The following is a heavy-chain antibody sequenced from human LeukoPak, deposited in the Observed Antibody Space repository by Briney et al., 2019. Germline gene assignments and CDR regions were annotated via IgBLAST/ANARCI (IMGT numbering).Heavy chain of an antibody. Sequence: ASVKVSCKASGYTFTGYYMHWVRQAPGQGLEWMGWINPNSGGTNYAQKFQGRVTMTRDTSISTAYMELSRLRSDDTAVYYCARATYYDSSATRWGQGTLVTVSS. V-gene: IGHV1-2*02. CDR1: GYTFTGYY. CDR3: ARATYYDSSATR. D-gene: IGHD3-22*01. J-gene: IGHJ4*02. CDR2: INPNSGGT.